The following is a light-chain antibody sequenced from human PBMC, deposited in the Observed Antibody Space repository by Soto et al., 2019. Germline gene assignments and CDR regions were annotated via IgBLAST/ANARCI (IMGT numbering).Light chain of an antibody. CDR1: QGISNY. Sequence: DIQMTQSPSAMSASVGDRFTSTCRARQGISNYVAWFQQNTAKVPKRLIYAASSLQSGVPSRFSGSGSGTEFTLTISSLQPEDFAPYYCLQHNSYITFGGGTKVDIK. J-gene: IGKJ4*01. CDR2: AAS. V-gene: IGKV1-17*03. CDR3: LQHNSYIT.